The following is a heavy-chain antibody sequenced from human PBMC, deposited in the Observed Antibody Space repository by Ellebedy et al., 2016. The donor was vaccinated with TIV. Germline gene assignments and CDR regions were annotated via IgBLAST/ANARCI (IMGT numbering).Heavy chain of an antibody. V-gene: IGHV4-59*08. J-gene: IGHJ5*02. Sequence: SETLSLXXTVSGASISSYYWSWIRQPPGKGLEWIGYIYYSGSTNYNPSLKSRVTISVDTSKNQFSLKLSSVTAADTAVYYCARHIGRYTPFDPWGQGTLVTVSS. CDR1: GASISSYY. D-gene: IGHD3-10*01. CDR2: IYYSGST. CDR3: ARHIGRYTPFDP.